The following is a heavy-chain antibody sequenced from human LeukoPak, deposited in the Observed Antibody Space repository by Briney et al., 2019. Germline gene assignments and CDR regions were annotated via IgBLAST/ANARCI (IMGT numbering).Heavy chain of an antibody. CDR2: IYYTGNT. CDR1: GGSINNYY. CDR3: ARETSQKGAHYMDV. Sequence: SETLSLTCTVSGGSINNYYWNWIRQPPGKGLEWIGYIYYTGNTNYNPSLKSRVTISVDTSKNQFSLKLSSVTAADTAVYYCARETSQKGAHYMDVWGKGTTVTISS. J-gene: IGHJ6*03. V-gene: IGHV4-59*01. D-gene: IGHD3-16*01.